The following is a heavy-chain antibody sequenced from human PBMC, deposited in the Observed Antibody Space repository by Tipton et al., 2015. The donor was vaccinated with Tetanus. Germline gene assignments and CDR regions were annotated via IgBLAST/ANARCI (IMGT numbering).Heavy chain of an antibody. J-gene: IGHJ5*02. CDR3: AREADCSGGSCFSGDFDP. D-gene: IGHD2-15*01. V-gene: IGHV3-33*01. Sequence: SLRLSCAASGFIFSSYGIHWVRQAPGKGLEWLADSWYDGTDKYYADSVKGRFTISRDNSKNTLYLQMNSLRAEDTALYYCAREADCSGGSCFSGDFDPWGQGPQVSVSS. CDR2: SWYDGTDK. CDR1: GFIFSSYG.